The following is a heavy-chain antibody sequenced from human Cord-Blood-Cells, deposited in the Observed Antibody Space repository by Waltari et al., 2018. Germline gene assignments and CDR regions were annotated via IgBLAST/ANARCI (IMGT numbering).Heavy chain of an antibody. Sequence: EVQLVESGGGLVQPGGSLRLSCAAFGFTFSSYWMTWVRQAPGKGLEWVANIKQDGSEKYYVDSVKGRFTISRDNAKNSLYLQMNSLRAEDTAVYYCARDPDSSGYPYYFDYWGQGTLVTVSS. CDR3: ARDPDSSGYPYYFDY. V-gene: IGHV3-7*01. J-gene: IGHJ4*02. CDR1: GFTFSSYW. D-gene: IGHD3-22*01. CDR2: IKQDGSEK.